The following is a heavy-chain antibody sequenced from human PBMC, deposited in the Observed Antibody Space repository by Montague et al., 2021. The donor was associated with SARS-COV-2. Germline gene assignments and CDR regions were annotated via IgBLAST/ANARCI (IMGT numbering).Heavy chain of an antibody. D-gene: IGHD3-22*01. CDR2: VSYRGST. CDR3: ARGGYYDNTGYYSDYYYNMDV. J-gene: IGHJ6*02. Sequence: SETLSLTCSVSGGSMRSYHWVWIRQPPGKGLEWIGYVSYRGSTNYNLSLKSRVTISLDTSKNRFSLRVTSVTAADTAVYYCARGGYYDNTGYYSDYYYNMDVWGQGTTVTVSS. CDR1: GGSMRSYH. V-gene: IGHV4-59*01.